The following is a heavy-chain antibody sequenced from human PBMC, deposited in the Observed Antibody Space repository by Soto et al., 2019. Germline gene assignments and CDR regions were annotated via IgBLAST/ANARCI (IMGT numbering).Heavy chain of an antibody. V-gene: IGHV3-21*01. Sequence: GSLRLSCAASGFTFSSYSMNWVRQAPGKGLEWVSSISSSSSYIYYADSVKGRFTISRDNAKNSLYLQMNSLRAEDTAVYYCARVAEYYYDSSGYLNWFDPWGQGTLVTVSS. CDR3: ARVAEYYYDSSGYLNWFDP. CDR1: GFTFSSYS. D-gene: IGHD3-22*01. J-gene: IGHJ5*02. CDR2: ISSSSSYI.